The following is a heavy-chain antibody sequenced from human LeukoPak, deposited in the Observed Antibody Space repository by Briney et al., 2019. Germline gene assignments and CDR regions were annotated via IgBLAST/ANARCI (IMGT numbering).Heavy chain of an antibody. CDR2: ISGSGGST. Sequence: GGSLRLSCAASEFTFSSYAMSWVRQAPGKGLEWVSAISGSGGSTYYADSVKGRFTISRDNSKNTLYLQMNSLRAEDTAVYYCVSFLGDSSGYSSDAFDIWGQGTMVTVSS. CDR3: VSFLGDSSGYSSDAFDI. J-gene: IGHJ3*02. D-gene: IGHD3-22*01. V-gene: IGHV3-23*01. CDR1: EFTFSSYA.